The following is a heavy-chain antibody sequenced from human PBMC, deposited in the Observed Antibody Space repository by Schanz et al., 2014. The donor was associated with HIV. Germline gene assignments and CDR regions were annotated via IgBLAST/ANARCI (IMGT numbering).Heavy chain of an antibody. V-gene: IGHV1-8*01. CDR3: ARAYDRSGYYYGY. CDR1: GYTFINHN. Sequence: QVQLVQSGAEVMKPGAPVKVSCKASGYTFINHNINWVRQAPGQGLEWMGWMNPKSGNSGSAQQFQGRVTMTTDTSTSTAYMELRSLRSDDTAVYYCARAYDRSGYYYGYWGQGTLVTVSS. CDR2: MNPKSGNS. D-gene: IGHD3-22*01. J-gene: IGHJ4*02.